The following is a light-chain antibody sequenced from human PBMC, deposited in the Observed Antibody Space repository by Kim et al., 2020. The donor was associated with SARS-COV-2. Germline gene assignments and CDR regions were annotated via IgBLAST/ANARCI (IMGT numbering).Light chain of an antibody. CDR2: AAS. CDR1: QSNSSY. J-gene: IGKJ1*01. Sequence: AVGDRVTITCRASQSNSSYLKWYEQKPGKAPKLLIYAASSLQSEVPSRFSGSGSGTDFTLTNSSLQPEDVATYYCQQGYSTPPWTVGQGTKVDIK. CDR3: QQGYSTPPWT. V-gene: IGKV1-39*01.